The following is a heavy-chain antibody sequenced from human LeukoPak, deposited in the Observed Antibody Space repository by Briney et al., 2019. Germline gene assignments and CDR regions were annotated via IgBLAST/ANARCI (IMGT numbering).Heavy chain of an antibody. CDR3: ARDYYDSRTYYNFYYYMDV. CDR2: IYYSGST. V-gene: IGHV4-4*02. J-gene: IGHJ6*03. D-gene: IGHD3-22*01. CDR1: GGSIRSTNW. Sequence: SETLSLTCEVSGGSIRSTNWWSWVRQPPGKGLEWIGEIYYSGSTNYNPSLKSRVTISVDKSKSQFSLKVNSVTAADTAVYYCARDYYDSRTYYNFYYYMDVWGKGTTVTVSS.